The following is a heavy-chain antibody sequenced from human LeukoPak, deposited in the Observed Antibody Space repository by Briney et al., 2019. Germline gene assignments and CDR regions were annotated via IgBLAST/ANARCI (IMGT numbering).Heavy chain of an antibody. CDR3: ARDFFAFGGVIALLDY. Sequence: GGTLRLSCAASGFTFSSYGMSWVRQAPGKGLEWVANIKLDGSEKYYVDSVKGRFTISRDNAKKSLYLQMNSLRDEDTAVYYCARDFFAFGGVIALLDYWGQGTLVTVSS. V-gene: IGHV3-7*01. D-gene: IGHD3-16*02. J-gene: IGHJ4*02. CDR1: GFTFSSYG. CDR2: IKLDGSEK.